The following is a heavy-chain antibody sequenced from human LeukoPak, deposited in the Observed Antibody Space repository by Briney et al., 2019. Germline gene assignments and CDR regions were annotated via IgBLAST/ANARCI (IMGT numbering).Heavy chain of an antibody. CDR3: ARGLGYGDYDNWFDP. J-gene: IGHJ5*02. CDR1: GGSFSGYC. Sequence: SETLSLTCAVYGGSFSGYCWSWIRQPPGKGLEWIGEINHSGSTNYNPSLKSRVTISVDTSKNQFSLKLSSVAAADTAVYYCARGLGYGDYDNWFDPWGQGTLVTVSS. D-gene: IGHD4-17*01. V-gene: IGHV4-34*01. CDR2: INHSGST.